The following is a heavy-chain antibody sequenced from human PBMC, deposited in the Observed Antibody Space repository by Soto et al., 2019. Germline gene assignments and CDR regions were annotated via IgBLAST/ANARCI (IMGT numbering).Heavy chain of an antibody. CDR1: GYTFSGYY. V-gene: IGHV1-2*02. D-gene: IGHD2-2*02. CDR2: INPNSGGT. CDR3: ARSLTEGYCAITGCYTRPLYGMDV. Sequence: ASVKVSCKASGYTFSGYYIHWLRQAPGQGLEWMGWINPNSGGTNYAQKFQGRVTVTRDTPTSTAYMELSRLTSDDTAVYYCARSLTEGYCAITGCYTRPLYGMDVWGQGTTVTVSS. J-gene: IGHJ6*02.